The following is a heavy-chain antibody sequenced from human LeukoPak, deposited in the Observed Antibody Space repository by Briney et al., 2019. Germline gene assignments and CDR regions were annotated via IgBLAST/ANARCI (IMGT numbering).Heavy chain of an antibody. CDR3: AREGASRYNWNPRESWFDP. CDR1: GGSISSSSYY. Sequence: SETLSLTCTVSGGSISSSSYYWGWIRQPPGKGLEWIGSIYYSGSTYYNPSLKSRVTISVDTSKNQFSLKLSSVTAADTAVYYCAREGASRYNWNPRESWFDPWGQGTLVTVSS. CDR2: IYYSGST. V-gene: IGHV4-39*07. J-gene: IGHJ5*02. D-gene: IGHD1-20*01.